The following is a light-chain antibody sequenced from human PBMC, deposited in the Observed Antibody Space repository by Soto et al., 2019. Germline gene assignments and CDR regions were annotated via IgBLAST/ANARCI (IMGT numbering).Light chain of an antibody. J-gene: IGKJ5*01. CDR3: QQYGSPIT. CDR1: QSVSSSY. V-gene: IGKV3-20*01. CDR2: GAS. Sequence: DIVLTQSPGTLSLSPGERATLSCRASQSVSSSYLAWYQQKPGQAPRLLIYGASSSATGIPDRFSGSGSGTDFTLTISRLEPEDFAVYYCQQYGSPITFGQGTRLEIK.